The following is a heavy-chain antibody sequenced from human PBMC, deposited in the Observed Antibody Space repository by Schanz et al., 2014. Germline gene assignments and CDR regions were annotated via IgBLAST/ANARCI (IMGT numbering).Heavy chain of an antibody. CDR2: IIPIVDIT. V-gene: IGHV1-69*04. D-gene: IGHD3-10*01. Sequence: QVPLVQSGAEVRKPGSSVRVSCKASGGTFTSYAFSWVRQAPGQGLEWMGRIIPIVDITNYAQKFLGRVTITADKSTSTAYMELKSLRSADTAVYYCARDWGQGYFGSGEHWGQGTLVTVSS. CDR1: GGTFTSYA. J-gene: IGHJ4*02. CDR3: ARDWGQGYFGSGEH.